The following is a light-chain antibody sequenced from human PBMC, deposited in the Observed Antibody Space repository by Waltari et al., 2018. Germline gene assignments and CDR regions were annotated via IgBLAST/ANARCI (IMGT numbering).Light chain of an antibody. V-gene: IGLV2-23*02. CDR1: SSDVGGYNY. J-gene: IGLJ2*01. CDR2: DVS. CDR3: CSHAGSGTCWV. Sequence: QSVLTQPASVSGSPGQSITIPCTGTSSDVGGYNYVSWYQRHPGKAPKVMIVDVSKRPSGVSDRFSGSKSGNTASLTISGLQAEDEADYYCCSHAGSGTCWVFGGGTKLTVL.